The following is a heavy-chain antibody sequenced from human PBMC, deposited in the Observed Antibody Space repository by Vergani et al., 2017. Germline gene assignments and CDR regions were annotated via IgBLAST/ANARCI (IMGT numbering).Heavy chain of an antibody. J-gene: IGHJ4*02. D-gene: IGHD2-15*01. CDR1: GGSINSHNYY. CDR2: IHTRGST. Sequence: QVQLQESGPGLVKPSQTLSLTCTVSGGSINSHNYYWSWLRQPAGKGLEWIGRIHTRGSTNYNPSLKSRVTMSEDTSKNQFSLNLTSVTAADTAVYFCARGSCLGGSCYKPLFGYWGQGILVTVSS. V-gene: IGHV4-61*02. CDR3: ARGSCLGGSCYKPLFGY.